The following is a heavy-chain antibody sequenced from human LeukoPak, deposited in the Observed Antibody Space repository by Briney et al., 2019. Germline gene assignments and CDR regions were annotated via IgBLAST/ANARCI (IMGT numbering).Heavy chain of an antibody. CDR2: VSGSGFSS. J-gene: IGHJ4*02. V-gene: IGHV3-23*01. CDR3: AKGDTFGGVIHFDF. CDR1: GVTFGSYA. D-gene: IGHD3-16*01. Sequence: GGSLRLSCVASGVTFGSYAMSWVRQAPGMGLEWVSVVSGSGFSSFYADSVKGRFTISRDNSENMVSLQMNSLRAEDTAVYYCAKGDTFGGVIHFDFWGQGSLVTVSS.